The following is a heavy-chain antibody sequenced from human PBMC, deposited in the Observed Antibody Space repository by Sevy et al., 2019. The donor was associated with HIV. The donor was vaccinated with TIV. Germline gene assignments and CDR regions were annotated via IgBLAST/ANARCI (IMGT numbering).Heavy chain of an antibody. D-gene: IGHD2-2*01. J-gene: IGHJ4*02. CDR2: IYNNIGST. Sequence: SETLSLTCSVSDDSINSYYWSWIRQPPGKGLEWIGYIYNNIGSTSYNPSHTSRVTISVDTSKNHFSLKLTSLTAADTAIYYCARGAVVIGTAATPVLDFWGLGSLVTVSS. V-gene: IGHV4-59*08. CDR1: DDSINSYY. CDR3: ARGAVVIGTAATPVLDF.